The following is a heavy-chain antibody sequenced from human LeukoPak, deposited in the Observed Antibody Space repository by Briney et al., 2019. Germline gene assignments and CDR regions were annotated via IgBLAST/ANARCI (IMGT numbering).Heavy chain of an antibody. J-gene: IGHJ4*02. D-gene: IGHD5-18*01. CDR3: ARVPNSYGYYFDY. Sequence: GASVKVSCKASGGTFSSYAISWVRQAPGQGLEWMGGIIPIFGTANYAQKFQGRVTITADESTSTAYMELSSLRSEDAAVYYCARVPNSYGYYFDYWGQGTLVTVSS. V-gene: IGHV1-69*13. CDR2: IIPIFGTA. CDR1: GGTFSSYA.